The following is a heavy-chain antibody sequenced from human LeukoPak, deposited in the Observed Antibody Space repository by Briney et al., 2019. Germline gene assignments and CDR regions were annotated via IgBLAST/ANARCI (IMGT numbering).Heavy chain of an antibody. Sequence: GGSLRLSCAASGFTFSSYAMSWVRQAPGRGLEWVSAISGSSGLTYYADSVKGRFTISRDNSKNTLYLQMNSLRAEDTAVYYCARRGESANYGDYRFDYWGQGTLVTVSS. D-gene: IGHD4-17*01. V-gene: IGHV3-23*01. CDR2: ISGSSGLT. CDR1: GFTFSSYA. J-gene: IGHJ4*02. CDR3: ARRGESANYGDYRFDY.